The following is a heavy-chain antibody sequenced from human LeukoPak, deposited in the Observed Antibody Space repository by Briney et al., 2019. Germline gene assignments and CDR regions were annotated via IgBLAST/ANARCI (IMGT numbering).Heavy chain of an antibody. CDR2: IYYSGST. CDR1: GGSISSYY. Sequence: SETLSLTCTVSGGSISSYYWSWIRQPPGKGLEWIGYIYYSGSTNYNPSLKSRVTISVATSKNQFPLKLSSVTAADTAVYYCARSSYLLGPFRFDPWGQGTLVTVSS. CDR3: ARSSYLLGPFRFDP. V-gene: IGHV4-59*08. D-gene: IGHD7-27*01. J-gene: IGHJ5*02.